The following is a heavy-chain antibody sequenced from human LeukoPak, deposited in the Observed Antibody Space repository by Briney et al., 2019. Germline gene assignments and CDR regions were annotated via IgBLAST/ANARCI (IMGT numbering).Heavy chain of an antibody. V-gene: IGHV3-23*01. CDR2: ISETSRKT. J-gene: IGHJ1*01. CDR3: VQEARRDGYKLAPVAEH. D-gene: IGHD5-24*01. CDR1: GFTFNIYA. Sequence: GGSLRLSCAASGFTFNIYAMSWVRQAPEKGLEWVSAISETSRKTYYADPVKGRFTISRDNSKNTLYLQMNDLRDEDTAVYYCVQEARRDGYKLAPVAEHWGQGTLVTVSS.